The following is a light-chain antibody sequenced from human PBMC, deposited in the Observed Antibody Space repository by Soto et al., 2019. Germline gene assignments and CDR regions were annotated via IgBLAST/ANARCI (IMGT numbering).Light chain of an antibody. CDR3: QTWGSGIVV. J-gene: IGLJ2*01. CDR2: LNSDGSH. V-gene: IGLV4-69*01. CDR1: SGHSNYA. Sequence: QSVLTQSPSASASLGASVKLTCTLSSGHSNYAIAWHQQQSEKGPRYLMKLNSDGSHSQGDGIPDRFSGSSSGAERYLTISRLQSEDEADYYCQTWGSGIVVFGGGTQLTVL.